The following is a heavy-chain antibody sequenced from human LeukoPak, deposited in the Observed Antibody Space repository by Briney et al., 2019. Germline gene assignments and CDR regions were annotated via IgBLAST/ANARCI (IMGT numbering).Heavy chain of an antibody. CDR1: GGSFSGYY. J-gene: IGHJ6*03. CDR2: INHSGST. CDR3: ARQNYYGSGSYYNYYYYYMDV. Sequence: PSETLSLTCADYGGSFSGYYWSWIRQPPGKGLEWMWEINHSGSTNYNPSLKSRVTISVDTSKNQFSLKLSSVTAADTAVYYCARQNYYGSGSYYNYYYYYMDVWGKGTTVTISS. D-gene: IGHD3-10*01. V-gene: IGHV4-34*01.